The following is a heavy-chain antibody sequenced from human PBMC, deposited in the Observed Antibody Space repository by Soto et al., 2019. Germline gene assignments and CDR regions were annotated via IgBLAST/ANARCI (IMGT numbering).Heavy chain of an antibody. D-gene: IGHD2-2*01. Sequence: HPGGSLRLSCAASGFTFDDYAMHWVRQAPGKGLERVSGISWNSGSIGYADSVKGRFTISRDNAKNSLYLQMNSLRAEDTALYYCAKDRAYCSSTSCPPTGSCYYYYGMDVWGQGTTVTVSS. CDR1: GFTFDDYA. CDR3: AKDRAYCSSTSCPPTGSCYYYYGMDV. CDR2: ISWNSGSI. V-gene: IGHV3-9*01. J-gene: IGHJ6*02.